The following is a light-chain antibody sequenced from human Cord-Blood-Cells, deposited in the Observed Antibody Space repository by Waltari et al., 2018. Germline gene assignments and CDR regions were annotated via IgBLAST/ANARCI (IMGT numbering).Light chain of an antibody. Sequence: HSALTQPASVSGSPGQSITISCTGTSSYVGGYNDVSWYQQHPGKAPKLMIYNVSKRPAGVSNRFFGPKAGNTACLTLSGLQDDDEVDYYGSSYTSSSTWVFGGGTKLTVL. J-gene: IGLJ3*02. CDR3: SSYTSSSTWV. V-gene: IGLV2-14*01. CDR2: NVS. CDR1: SSYVGGYND.